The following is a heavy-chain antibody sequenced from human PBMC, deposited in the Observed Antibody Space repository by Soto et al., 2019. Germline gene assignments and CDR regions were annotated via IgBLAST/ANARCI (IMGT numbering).Heavy chain of an antibody. D-gene: IGHD3-3*01. V-gene: IGHV3-30*18. CDR1: GFTFSSYG. Sequence: QVQLVESGGGVVQPGRSLRLSCAASGFTFSSYGMHWVRQAPGKGLEWVAVISYDGSNKYYADSVKGRFTISRDNPKNTLYLQMNSLRAEDTAVYYCAKDLYDFWSGYPPYNWFDPWGQGTLVTVSS. CDR2: ISYDGSNK. CDR3: AKDLYDFWSGYPPYNWFDP. J-gene: IGHJ5*02.